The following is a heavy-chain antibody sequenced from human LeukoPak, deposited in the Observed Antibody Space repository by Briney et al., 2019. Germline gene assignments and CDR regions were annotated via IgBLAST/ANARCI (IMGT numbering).Heavy chain of an antibody. CDR2: IYYSGST. J-gene: IGHJ3*02. D-gene: IGHD5-12*01. V-gene: IGHV4-39*01. CDR1: GGSISSSSYY. CDR3: ARHTRPGHSGYENAFDI. Sequence: PSETLSLTCTVSGGSISSSSYYWGWIRQPPGKGLEWIGSIYYSGSTYYNPSLKSRVTISVDTSKNQFSLKLSSVTAADMAVYYCARHTRPGHSGYENAFDIWGQGTMVTVSS.